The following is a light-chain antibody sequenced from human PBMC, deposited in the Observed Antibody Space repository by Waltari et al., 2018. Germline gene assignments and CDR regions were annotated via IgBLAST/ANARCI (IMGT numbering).Light chain of an antibody. CDR2: AAS. V-gene: IGKV1-12*01. CDR1: QGISSW. CDR3: QQGYNTPWT. Sequence: DIQMTQSPSSLSVSVGDKVTITCRASQGISSWLAWYQQKPGKAPKLLIYAASSLQSGVPSRFSGSGSGTDYTLTISSLQPEDFATYYCQQGYNTPWTFGQGTKVEIK. J-gene: IGKJ1*01.